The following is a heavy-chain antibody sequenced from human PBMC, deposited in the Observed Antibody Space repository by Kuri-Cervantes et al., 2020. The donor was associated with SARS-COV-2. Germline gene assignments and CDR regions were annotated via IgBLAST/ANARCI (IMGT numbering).Heavy chain of an antibody. V-gene: IGHV4-61*08. J-gene: IGHJ4*02. CDR2: IYYSGST. Sequence: SETLSLTCTVSGGSISSGDYYWSWIRQPPGKGLEWIGYIYYSGSTNYNPSLKSRVTISVDTSKNQFSLKLSSVTAADTAVYYCATLGNYDFWSGYVVDYWGQGTLVTVSS. D-gene: IGHD3-3*01. CDR3: ATLGNYDFWSGYVVDY. CDR1: GGSISSGDYY.